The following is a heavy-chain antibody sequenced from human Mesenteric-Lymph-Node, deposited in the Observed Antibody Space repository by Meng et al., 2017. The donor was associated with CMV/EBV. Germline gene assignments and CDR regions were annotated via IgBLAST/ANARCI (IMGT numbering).Heavy chain of an antibody. J-gene: IGHJ5*02. CDR2: MNPNSGNT. CDR3: ARVSSSTSGFFTLLWFDP. Sequence: ASVKVSCKASGYTFTSYDINWVRQATGQGLEWMGWMNPNSGNTGYAQKFQGRVTMTRNTSISTAYMELRSLRSEDTAVYYCARVSSSTSGFFTLLWFDPWGQGTLVTVSS. D-gene: IGHD2-2*01. V-gene: IGHV1-8*01. CDR1: GYTFTSYD.